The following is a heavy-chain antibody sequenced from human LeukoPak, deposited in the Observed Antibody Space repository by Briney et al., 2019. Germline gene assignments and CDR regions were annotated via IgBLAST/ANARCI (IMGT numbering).Heavy chain of an antibody. V-gene: IGHV4-4*02. CDR1: GGSISSSNW. CDR3: ARGTMTTVTYYFDY. D-gene: IGHD4-17*01. Sequence: PSETLSLTCAVSGGSISSSNWWTWVRQPPGKGLEWIGEIYHSGSTNYNPSLKSRVTISVDKSKNHFSLTLTSVTAADTAVYYCARGTMTTVTYYFDYWGQGTLVTVSS. J-gene: IGHJ4*02. CDR2: IYHSGST.